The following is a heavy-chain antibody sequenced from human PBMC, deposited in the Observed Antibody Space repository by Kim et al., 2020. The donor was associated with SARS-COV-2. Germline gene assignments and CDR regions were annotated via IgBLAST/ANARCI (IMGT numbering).Heavy chain of an antibody. V-gene: IGHV1-69*13. Sequence: SVKVSCKASGGTFISYAISWVRQAPGQGLEWMGGIIPIFGTANYAQKFQGRVTITADESTSTAYMELRSLRSEDTAVYYCARGASTLIAARGTVYFDYWGQGTLVTVS. CDR3: ARGASTLIAARGTVYFDY. CDR2: IIPIFGTA. CDR1: GGTFISYA. J-gene: IGHJ4*02. D-gene: IGHD6-6*01.